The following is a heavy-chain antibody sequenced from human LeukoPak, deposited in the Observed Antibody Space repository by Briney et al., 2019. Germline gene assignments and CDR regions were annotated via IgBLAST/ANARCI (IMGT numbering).Heavy chain of an antibody. J-gene: IGHJ3*02. CDR1: GFTFSNFA. Sequence: GGSLRLSCAASGFTFSNFAMSWVRQAPGKGLEWVSAISGTGGNTFYTDSVTGRFIISRDNSKNTLHVQMNSLRAKDTAVYYCAKTGGYYDTSDLYRPDVFDIWGQGTVVTVSS. D-gene: IGHD3-22*01. V-gene: IGHV3-23*01. CDR2: ISGTGGNT. CDR3: AKTGGYYDTSDLYRPDVFDI.